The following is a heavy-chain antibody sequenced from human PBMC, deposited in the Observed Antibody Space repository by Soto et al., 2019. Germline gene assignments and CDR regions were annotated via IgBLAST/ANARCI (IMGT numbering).Heavy chain of an antibody. V-gene: IGHV1-18*01. D-gene: IGHD2-15*01. CDR2: ISAYNFNT. J-gene: IGHJ3*02. CDR1: GYTFTRYG. CDR3: ALVVALLPYYSFDI. Sequence: QVQLVQSGAEVKKPGASVKVSCKASGYTFTRYGISWVRQAPGPGLEWMGLISAYNFNTHYAQKLQGRVTMTTDPSTSTAYMELWSLRSDDTAVYYCALVVALLPYYSFDIWGQGTLVTVS.